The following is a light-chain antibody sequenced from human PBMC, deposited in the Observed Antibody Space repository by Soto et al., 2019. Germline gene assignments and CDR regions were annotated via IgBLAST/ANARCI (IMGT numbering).Light chain of an antibody. CDR2: DAS. Sequence: EIVLTQSPATLSLSPGERATLSCRASQSVSSYLAWYQQKPGQAPRLLIYDASNRATGIPARFSGSGSGTDFTLTISNLQSEDFATYYCQHYNNWPPYSFGQGTKLEIK. J-gene: IGKJ2*03. CDR1: QSVSSY. V-gene: IGKV3-11*01. CDR3: QHYNNWPPYS.